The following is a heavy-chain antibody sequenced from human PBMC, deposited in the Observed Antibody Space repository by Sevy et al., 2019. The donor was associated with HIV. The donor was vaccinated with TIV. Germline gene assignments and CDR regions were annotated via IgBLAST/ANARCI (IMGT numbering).Heavy chain of an antibody. CDR3: ASGPRWEYYPDY. CDR2: IWYDGSKR. D-gene: IGHD3-10*01. CDR1: GFSFRSYG. J-gene: IGHJ4*02. Sequence: GGSLRLSCAASGFSFRSYGIHWVRQAPGKGLEWVAVIWYDGSKRYYVDSVKDRFTISRDNSENTLYLQMTRLRPEDTAVYYCASGPRWEYYPDYWGQGTLVTVSS. V-gene: IGHV3-33*03.